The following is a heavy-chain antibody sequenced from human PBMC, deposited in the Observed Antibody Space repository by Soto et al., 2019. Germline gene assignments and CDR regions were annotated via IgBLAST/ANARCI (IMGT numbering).Heavy chain of an antibody. CDR2: IKSKTDGGTT. J-gene: IGHJ6*02. CDR1: GFTFSNAW. D-gene: IGHD4-17*01. V-gene: IGHV3-15*01. CDR3: TAYGDYAPPYYYYGMDV. Sequence: EVQLVESGGGLVKPGGSLRLSCAASGFTFSNAWMSWVRQAPGKGLEWVGRIKSKTDGGTTDYAAHVKGRFTISRDDSKNTLYLQMNSLKTEDTAVYYCTAYGDYAPPYYYYGMDVWGQGTTVTVSS.